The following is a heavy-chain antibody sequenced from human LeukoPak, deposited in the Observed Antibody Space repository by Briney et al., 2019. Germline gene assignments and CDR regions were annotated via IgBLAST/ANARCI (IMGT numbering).Heavy chain of an antibody. CDR1: GFTFGDFA. V-gene: IGHV3-49*04. Sequence: GRSLRLFCIASGFTFGDFAMSWVRQAPGKGLEWLGFIRTRPHGGTTEYAASVKARFTISRDDSKSIAYLQMNSLKTEDTAVYYCTRGDGTGVLWGQGTLVTVSS. CDR3: TRGDGTGVL. CDR2: IRTRPHGGTT. D-gene: IGHD2-8*01. J-gene: IGHJ4*02.